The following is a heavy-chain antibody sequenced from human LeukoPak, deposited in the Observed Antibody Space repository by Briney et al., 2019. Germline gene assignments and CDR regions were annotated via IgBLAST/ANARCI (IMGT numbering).Heavy chain of an antibody. CDR3: AIENFDSGGPGSGSPAFDI. CDR2: IWYDGSQR. D-gene: IGHD3-22*01. J-gene: IGHJ3*02. CDR1: GFSFSKYG. Sequence: GGSLRLSCAASGFSFSKYGLHWVRQAPGKGLQWVAMIWYDGSQRYYVDSVKGRFTISRDSSKNTMSLQMNSLTDEDTAVYYCAIENFDSGGPGSGSPAFDIWGQGTMVSVSS. V-gene: IGHV3-30*02.